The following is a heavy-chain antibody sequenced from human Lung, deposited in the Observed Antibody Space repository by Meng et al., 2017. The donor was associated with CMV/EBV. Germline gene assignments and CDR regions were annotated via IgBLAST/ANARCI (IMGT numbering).Heavy chain of an antibody. D-gene: IGHD3-10*01. CDR1: GFTFSDYN. CDR3: ARDRDWELFDY. V-gene: IGHV3-74*03. Sequence: DVGRVGAGGGLVQPGGSLGLSCAVSGFTFSDYNIHWVRQAPGKGLVWVSRINTDANERTYEDSVKGRFSITRDNAKNTVFLQMNSLRAEDTAIYYCARDRDWELFDYWGQGILVTVSS. CDR2: INTDANER. J-gene: IGHJ4*02.